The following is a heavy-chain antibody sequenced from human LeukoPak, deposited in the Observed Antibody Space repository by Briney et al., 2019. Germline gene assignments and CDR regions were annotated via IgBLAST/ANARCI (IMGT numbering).Heavy chain of an antibody. CDR3: AREGFDY. J-gene: IGHJ4*02. CDR1: GYTFTNYD. Sequence: AXVKVSCKASGYTFTNYDINWVRQAPGQGLEWMGYMNPNSGNTGYAQKFQGRVTITKDTSISTAYMELYSLRSEDTAVYYCAREGFDYWGQGTLVAVSS. CDR2: MNPNSGNT. V-gene: IGHV1-8*03.